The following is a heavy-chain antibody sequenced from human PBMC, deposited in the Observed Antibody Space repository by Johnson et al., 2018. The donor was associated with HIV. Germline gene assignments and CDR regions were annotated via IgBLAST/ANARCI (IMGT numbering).Heavy chain of an antibody. V-gene: IGHV3-30*02. CDR3: AKQQLVPDDAFDI. CDR1: GFTFSSYA. Sequence: QVQLVESGGGLVQPGGSLRLSCAASGFTFSSYAMHWVRQAPGKGLEWVPLIRYDGSNKYYADSVKGRLTMSRDNSKNTLYLQMHSLRAEDTAVYNCAKQQLVPDDAFDIWGQGTMVNVSS. D-gene: IGHD6-6*01. J-gene: IGHJ3*02. CDR2: IRYDGSNK.